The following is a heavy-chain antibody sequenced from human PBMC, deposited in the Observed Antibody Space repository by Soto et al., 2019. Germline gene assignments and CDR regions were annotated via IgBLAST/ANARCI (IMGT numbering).Heavy chain of an antibody. Sequence: RLSCAVTGFDFTTYAMHWVRQTPDKGLEWVAIIWFDGIKEFYAESVRGRFTISIDTSKNTVFLQMNNVRAEDTALYYCTRATFDVWGQGTTVTVSS. J-gene: IGHJ6*02. V-gene: IGHV3-33*01. CDR1: GFDFTTYA. CDR3: TRATFDV. CDR2: IWFDGIKE.